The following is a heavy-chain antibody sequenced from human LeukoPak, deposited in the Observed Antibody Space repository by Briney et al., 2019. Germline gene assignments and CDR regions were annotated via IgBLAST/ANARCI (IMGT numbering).Heavy chain of an antibody. CDR2: SGTSNANT. CDR1: GYTFTSYG. J-gene: IGHJ4*02. D-gene: IGHD6-13*01. CDR3: ARGGLVSDY. Sequence: GASVNVSYKASGYTFTSYGITWVRQAPGQGLEWMGWSGTSNANTNYAQKLQGRVTMTTDTSTTTAYMELRSLRSDDAAVYYCARGGLVSDYWGQGTLVIVSS. V-gene: IGHV1-18*01.